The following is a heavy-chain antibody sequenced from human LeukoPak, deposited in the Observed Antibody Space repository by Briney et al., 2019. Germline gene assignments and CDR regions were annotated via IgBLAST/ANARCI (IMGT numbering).Heavy chain of an antibody. J-gene: IGHJ2*01. CDR2: IYYSGST. V-gene: IGHV4-61*01. CDR1: GGSVSSGSYH. D-gene: IGHD3/OR15-3a*01. Sequence: SETLSLTCTVSGGSVSSGSYHWSWIRQPPGKGLEWIGYIYYSGSTNYNPSLKSRVTISIDTSKNQFSLKLSSVTAADTAVYYCARGSPSRTGLYFDLWGRGTLVTVP. CDR3: ARGSPSRTGLYFDL.